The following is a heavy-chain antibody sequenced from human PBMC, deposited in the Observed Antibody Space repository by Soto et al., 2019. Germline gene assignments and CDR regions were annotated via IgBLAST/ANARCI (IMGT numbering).Heavy chain of an antibody. CDR3: AKETGHRGPYDY. V-gene: IGHV3-23*01. CDR2: ISGSGDNT. D-gene: IGHD5-12*01. CDR1: AFTFRNYG. J-gene: IGHJ4*02. Sequence: EVQLLESGGGLVQPGGSLRLSCAASAFTFRNYGMNWVRKAPGKGLEWVSAISGSGDNTYYADSVKGRFTISRDNSKNLLYRQMNSLRAEDTAVYYCAKETGHRGPYDYWGQGTLVTVSS.